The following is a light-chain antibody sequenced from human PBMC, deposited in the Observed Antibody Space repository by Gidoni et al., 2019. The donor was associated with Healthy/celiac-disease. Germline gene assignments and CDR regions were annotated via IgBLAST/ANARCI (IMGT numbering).Light chain of an antibody. J-gene: IGKJ4*01. Sequence: DIQMTQSPSSLSASVGDRVTITCRASQSISSYLNWYQQRPVKAPKLLIYAASSLQSGVPSRFSGSGSVTDFTLTISSLQPEDFATYYCQQSYSTPRTFGGGTRVEIK. CDR1: QSISSY. V-gene: IGKV1-39*01. CDR2: AAS. CDR3: QQSYSTPRT.